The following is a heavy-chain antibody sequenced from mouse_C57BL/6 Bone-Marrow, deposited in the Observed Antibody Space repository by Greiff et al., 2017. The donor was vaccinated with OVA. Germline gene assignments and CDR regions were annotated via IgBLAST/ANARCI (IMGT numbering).Heavy chain of an antibody. D-gene: IGHD2-1*01. CDR1: GFSFNTYA. J-gene: IGHJ1*03. CDR2: IRSKSNNYAT. V-gene: IGHV10-1*01. Sequence: EVKLVESGGGLVQPKGSLKLSCAASGFSFNTYAMNWVRQAPGKGLEWVARIRSKSNNYATYYADSVKDRFTISRDDSESMLYLQMNNLKTEDTAMYYCVRLKIYPYWYFDVWGTGTTVTVSS. CDR3: VRLKIYPYWYFDV.